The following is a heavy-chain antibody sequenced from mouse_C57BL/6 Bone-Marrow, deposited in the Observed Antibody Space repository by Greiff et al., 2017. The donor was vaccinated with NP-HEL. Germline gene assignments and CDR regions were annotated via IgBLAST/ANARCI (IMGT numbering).Heavy chain of an antibody. J-gene: IGHJ1*03. CDR1: GFTFSSYA. D-gene: IGHD4-1*01. V-gene: IGHV5-9-1*02. CDR2: ISSGGDYI. CDR3: TRDKLGHWYFDV. Sequence: EVHLVESGEGLVKPGGSLKLSCAASGFTFSSYAMSWVRQTPEKRLEWVAYISSGGDYIYYADTVKGRFTISRDNARNTLYLQMSSLKSEDTAMYYCTRDKLGHWYFDVWGTGTTVTVSS.